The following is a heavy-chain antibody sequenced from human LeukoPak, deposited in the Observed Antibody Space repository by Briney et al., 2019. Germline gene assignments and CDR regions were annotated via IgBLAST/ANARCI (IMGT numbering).Heavy chain of an antibody. CDR2: ISAYNGNT. V-gene: IGHV1-18*01. CDR3: ASAVSDAFDI. Sequence: ASVKVSCKTSGYTFTSYCISWVRQAPGQGLEWMGWISAYNGNTNYAQKLQVRVTMTTDTSTSTAYMELRSLRSDDTAVYYCASAVSDAFDIWGQGTMVTVSS. D-gene: IGHD5/OR15-5a*01. CDR1: GYTFTSYC. J-gene: IGHJ3*02.